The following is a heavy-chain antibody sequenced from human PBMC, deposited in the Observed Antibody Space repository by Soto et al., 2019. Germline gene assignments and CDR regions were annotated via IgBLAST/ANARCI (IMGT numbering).Heavy chain of an antibody. CDR3: ARGVAAAGYYYYGMDV. J-gene: IGHJ6*02. Sequence: ASVKVSFKASGGTFSSYAISWVRQAPGQGLEWMGGIIPIFGTANYAQKFQGRVTITADESTSTAYMELSSLRSEDTAVYYCARGVAAAGYYYYGMDVWGQGTTVTVSS. CDR2: IIPIFGTA. V-gene: IGHV1-69*13. D-gene: IGHD6-13*01. CDR1: GGTFSSYA.